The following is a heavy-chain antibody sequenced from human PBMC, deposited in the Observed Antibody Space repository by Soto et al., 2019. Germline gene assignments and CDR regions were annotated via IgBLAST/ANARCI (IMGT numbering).Heavy chain of an antibody. V-gene: IGHV3-23*01. CDR3: AKSQSGSFFAAFDL. Sequence: EVQLLESGGKLEQPGGSLRLSCAASGFDFSSDVMNWVRQDPGKGLEWVASIFGSGRTTYYADSVKGRFNISRDNSKNTLYLQLNSLRVEDTALYYCAKSQSGSFFAAFDLWGQGTMVTVSS. J-gene: IGHJ3*01. CDR1: GFDFSSDV. CDR2: IFGSGRTT. D-gene: IGHD1-26*01.